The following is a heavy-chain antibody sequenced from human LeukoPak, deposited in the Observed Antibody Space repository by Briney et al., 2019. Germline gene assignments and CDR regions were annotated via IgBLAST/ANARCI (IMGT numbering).Heavy chain of an antibody. V-gene: IGHV1-18*01. Sequence: GASVKVSCKASGYTFTSYGISWVRQAPGQGLEWMGWISAYNGNTNYAQKLQGRVTMTTDTSTSTAYMELRSLRSDDTAVYYCARGAAYYDFWSGYSSDFDYWGQGTLVTVSS. CDR3: ARGAAYYDFWSGYSSDFDY. D-gene: IGHD3-3*01. J-gene: IGHJ4*02. CDR1: GYTFTSYG. CDR2: ISAYNGNT.